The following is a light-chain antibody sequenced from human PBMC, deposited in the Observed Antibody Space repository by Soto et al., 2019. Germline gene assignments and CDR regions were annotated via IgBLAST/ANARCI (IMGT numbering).Light chain of an antibody. V-gene: IGLV2-14*01. Sequence: QSVLTQPASASASPGQSITVSCTGTTSDIGGYDYVSWYQQHPGKAPKLLIYEVRNRPSGVSYRFSGSKSANTASLTISGLQAEDEADYFCSSYSTSNFMVFGGGTKLTVL. J-gene: IGLJ2*01. CDR2: EVR. CDR3: SSYSTSNFMV. CDR1: TSDIGGYDY.